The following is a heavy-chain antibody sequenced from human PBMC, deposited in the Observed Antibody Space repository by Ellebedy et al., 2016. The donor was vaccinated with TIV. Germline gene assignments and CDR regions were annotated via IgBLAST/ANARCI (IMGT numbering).Heavy chain of an antibody. D-gene: IGHD6-13*01. CDR3: ARVTYSSSWYPKPYYFDY. V-gene: IGHV4-59*01. J-gene: IGHJ4*02. CDR2: IYYSGSP. Sequence: MPSETLSLTCTVSGGSISSYYWNWIRQHPGKGLEWIGYIYYSGSPNYNPSLKSRVTISVDTSKNQFSLKLSSVTAADKAIYYCARVTYSSSWYPKPYYFDYWGQGTLVTVSS. CDR1: GGSISSYY.